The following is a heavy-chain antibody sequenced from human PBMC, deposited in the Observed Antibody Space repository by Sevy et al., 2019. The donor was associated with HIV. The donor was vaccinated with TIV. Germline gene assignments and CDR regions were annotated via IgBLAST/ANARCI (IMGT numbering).Heavy chain of an antibody. CDR1: GFSFSNFG. CDR2: SSYDGHTN. V-gene: IGHV3-30*18. J-gene: IGHJ6*02. CDR3: AKDLLQLTIKELAQDYYYGMDV. D-gene: IGHD4-4*01. Sequence: GGSLRLSCIASGFSFSNFGMHWVRQAPGKGLEWVAISSYDGHTNYFGDSVKGRFTISRDNSKNTLYRQMNSLRVQDTAVYYCAKDLLQLTIKELAQDYYYGMDVWGQGTTVTVSS.